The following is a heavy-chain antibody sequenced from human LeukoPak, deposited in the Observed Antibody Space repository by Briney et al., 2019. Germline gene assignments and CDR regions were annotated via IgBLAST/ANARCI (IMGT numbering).Heavy chain of an antibody. V-gene: IGHV3-74*01. Sequence: GGSLTLSCAASGFTFSRYWMHWVRQAPGKGLVWVSLMNSDGSSISYADSVRRRCTISRDNAKNTLYLQMNSLRAEDTAVYYCARDGGSYGMDVWGQGTTVTVSS. D-gene: IGHD1-26*01. CDR3: ARDGGSYGMDV. CDR1: GFTFSRYW. J-gene: IGHJ6*02. CDR2: MNSDGSSI.